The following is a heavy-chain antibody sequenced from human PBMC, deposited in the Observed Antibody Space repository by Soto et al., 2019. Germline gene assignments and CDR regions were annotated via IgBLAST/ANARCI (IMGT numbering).Heavy chain of an antibody. CDR1: GGTFKTYA. Sequence: QVQLVQSGAEVKKPGSSVKVSCKASGGTFKTYAFTWVRQAPGQGPEWMGGIIPVFGSATSAQRFQGRVTITADESTNTIYMELISLSSEDTAVYYCASIRTGVYGSGTTSSRVYYGMDVWGQGTAVTVSS. J-gene: IGHJ6*02. CDR2: IIPVFGSA. V-gene: IGHV1-69*12. D-gene: IGHD3-10*01. CDR3: ASIRTGVYGSGTTSSRVYYGMDV.